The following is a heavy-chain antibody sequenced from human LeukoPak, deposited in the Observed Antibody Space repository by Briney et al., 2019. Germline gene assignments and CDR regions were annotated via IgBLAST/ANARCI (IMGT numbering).Heavy chain of an antibody. D-gene: IGHD3-10*01. J-gene: IGHJ2*01. V-gene: IGHV3-53*01. CDR1: GYSVGTNY. CDR3: ASVGDHYHWYLGL. CDR2: LYSGSTT. Sequence: VGSLTLSCAASGYSVGTNYMLWPRQAPGKGLEWVSILYSGSTTYYTDSVKGRFTISRDYSKNTLYLHMTNLRVEDTAVYFCASVGDHYHWYLGLWGRGCLLTVST.